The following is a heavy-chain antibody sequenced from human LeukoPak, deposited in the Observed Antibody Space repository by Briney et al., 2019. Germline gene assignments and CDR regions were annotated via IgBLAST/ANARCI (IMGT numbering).Heavy chain of an antibody. J-gene: IGHJ3*02. CDR2: IYYSGIT. CDR3: ARPLDTTFFNAFDI. D-gene: IGHD2/OR15-2a*01. CDR1: GVSISSGDYY. Sequence: PSETLSLTCTVSGVSISSGDYYWSWIRQPPGKGLVWIGSIYYSGITFYNPSLKSRLTISVDTSKNQFSLKLTSVTAADTAVYYCARPLDTTFFNAFDIWGQGTMVTVSS. V-gene: IGHV4-39*01.